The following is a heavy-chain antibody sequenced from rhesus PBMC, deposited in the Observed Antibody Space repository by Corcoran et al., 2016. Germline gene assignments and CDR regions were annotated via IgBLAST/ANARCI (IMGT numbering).Heavy chain of an antibody. CDR2: IDPSDSDT. Sequence: EVQLVQSGAEVKRPGESLKISCKTSGYSFASYWISWGGRMPGKGLEWMGAIDPSDSDTRYSPSFQGQVTISADRSITTAYLQWSSLKASDTATYYCAKGGIYYFDYWGQGVLVTVSS. CDR3: AKGGIYYFDY. J-gene: IGHJ4*01. CDR1: GYSFASYW. V-gene: IGHV5-20*02.